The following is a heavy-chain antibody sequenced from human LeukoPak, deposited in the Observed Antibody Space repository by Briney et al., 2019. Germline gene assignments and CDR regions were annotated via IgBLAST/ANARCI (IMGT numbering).Heavy chain of an antibody. CDR3: ARRSGIAVAGAFDY. V-gene: IGHV3-23*01. D-gene: IGHD6-19*01. J-gene: IGHJ4*02. Sequence: GGSLRLSCAASGFTFSNYAMRWVRQAPGKGLEWVSGISGSGDSTYYADSVKGRFTISRDNSKNTLYLQMNSLSAEDTAVYYCARRSGIAVAGAFDYWGQGTLVIVSS. CDR1: GFTFSNYA. CDR2: ISGSGDST.